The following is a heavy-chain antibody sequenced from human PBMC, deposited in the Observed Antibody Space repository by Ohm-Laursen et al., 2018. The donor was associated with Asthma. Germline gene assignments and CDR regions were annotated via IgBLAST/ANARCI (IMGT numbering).Heavy chain of an antibody. CDR2: ISTASSFI. J-gene: IGHJ6*02. D-gene: IGHD2-2*01. Sequence: GSLRLSCTASGYTFSRYSIHWVRQIPGKGLEWVASISTASSFIYYADSVRGRFTTSRDNARNSVYLQMNSLRAEDTAVYYCARVQEYCSRTSCYDYYYGMDVWGQGTTVTVSS. CDR1: GYTFSRYS. CDR3: ARVQEYCSRTSCYDYYYGMDV. V-gene: IGHV3-21*01.